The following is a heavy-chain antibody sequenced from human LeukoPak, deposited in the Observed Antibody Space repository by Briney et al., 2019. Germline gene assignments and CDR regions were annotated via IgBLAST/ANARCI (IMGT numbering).Heavy chain of an antibody. V-gene: IGHV4-39*01. CDR2: IYYSGST. Sequence: SETLSLTCTVSGGSISGSSYYWAWIRQPPGKGLEWIGSIYYSGSTYYNPSLKSRITISVDTSKNQFSLKVSSVSAAGTAVYYRARQYGSGSKWGQGTLVTVSS. CDR1: GGSISGSSYY. J-gene: IGHJ4*02. CDR3: ARQYGSGSK. D-gene: IGHD3-10*01.